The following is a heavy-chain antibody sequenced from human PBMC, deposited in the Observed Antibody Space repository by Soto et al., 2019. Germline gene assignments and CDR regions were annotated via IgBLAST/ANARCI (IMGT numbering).Heavy chain of an antibody. CDR3: ARLQAAAGDNDLTFDY. D-gene: IGHD6-13*01. CDR1: GYSFTSYW. V-gene: IGHV5-10-1*01. J-gene: IGHJ4*02. CDR2: IDPSDSYT. Sequence: PGESLKISCKGSGYSFTSYWISWVRQMPGKGLEWMGRIDPSDSYTNYSPSFQGHVTISADKSISTAYLQWSSLKASDTAMCYCARLQAAAGDNDLTFDYWGQGTLVTVSS.